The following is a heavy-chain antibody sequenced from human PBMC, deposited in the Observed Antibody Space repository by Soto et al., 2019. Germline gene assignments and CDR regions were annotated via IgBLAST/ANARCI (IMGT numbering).Heavy chain of an antibody. CDR3: AKDGGVFGVVPPWEYHYYYYYGMDV. CDR1: GFTFSSYG. D-gene: IGHD3-3*01. V-gene: IGHV3-30*18. Sequence: GGSLRLSCAASGFTFSSYGMHWVRQAPGKGLEWVAVISYDGSNKYYADSVKGRFTISRDNSKNTLYLQMNSLRAEDTAVYYCAKDGGVFGVVPPWEYHYYYYYGMDVWGQGTTVTVSS. CDR2: ISYDGSNK. J-gene: IGHJ6*02.